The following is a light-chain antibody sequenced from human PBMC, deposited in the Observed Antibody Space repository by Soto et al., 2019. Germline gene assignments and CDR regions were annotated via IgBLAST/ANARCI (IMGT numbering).Light chain of an antibody. Sequence: DIQMTQSPSTLSAYVGDRVTITCRASQSISSWLAWYQQKPGKAPKLLIYDASTLERGVPSRFSGSGSGTEFTLTISSLQPDDFATYYCQQYSSYLYTFGQGTKLEIK. V-gene: IGKV1-5*01. J-gene: IGKJ2*01. CDR1: QSISSW. CDR2: DAS. CDR3: QQYSSYLYT.